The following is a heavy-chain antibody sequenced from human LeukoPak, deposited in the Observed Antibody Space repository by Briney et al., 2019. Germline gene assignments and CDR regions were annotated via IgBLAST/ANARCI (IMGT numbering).Heavy chain of an antibody. CDR1: GFTFSDYY. Sequence: GESLRLYCAASGFTFSDYYMSWIRQAPGKGLEWASYISSSGSTIYYADSVKGRFTISRDNAKNSLYLQMNSLRAGDTAVYYCARDLDSYGLNFDYWGQGPLVTVSS. CDR2: ISSSGSTI. V-gene: IGHV3-11*01. D-gene: IGHD5-18*01. J-gene: IGHJ4*02. CDR3: ARDLDSYGLNFDY.